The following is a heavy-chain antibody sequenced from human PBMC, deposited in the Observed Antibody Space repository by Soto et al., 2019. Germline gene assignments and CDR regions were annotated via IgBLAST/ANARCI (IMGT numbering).Heavy chain of an antibody. Sequence: QVTLKESGPVLVKPTETLTLTCTVSGFSLSNARMGVSWIRQPPGKALEWLAHIFSNDEKSYSTSLKSRLTISNEPPQSQVVLTMTNMDPVDTATYYCARKNYGGKPFDYWGQGTLVTVSS. CDR1: GFSLSNARMG. D-gene: IGHD4-17*01. CDR2: IFSNDEK. CDR3: ARKNYGGKPFDY. J-gene: IGHJ4*02. V-gene: IGHV2-26*01.